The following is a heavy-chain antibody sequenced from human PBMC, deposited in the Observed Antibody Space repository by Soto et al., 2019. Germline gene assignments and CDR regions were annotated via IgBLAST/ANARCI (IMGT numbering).Heavy chain of an antibody. Sequence: VQLVESGGGVVQPGRSLRLSCAASGFTFSSYAMHWVRQAPGKGLEWVAVISYDGSNKYYADSVKGRFTISRDNSKNTLYLQMNSLRAEDTAVYYCASPLYSTHDAFDIWGQGTMVTVSS. V-gene: IGHV3-30-3*01. J-gene: IGHJ3*02. D-gene: IGHD6-13*01. CDR2: ISYDGSNK. CDR1: GFTFSSYA. CDR3: ASPLYSTHDAFDI.